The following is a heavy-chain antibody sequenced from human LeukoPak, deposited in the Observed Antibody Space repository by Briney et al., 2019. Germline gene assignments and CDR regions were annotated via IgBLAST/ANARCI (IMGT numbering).Heavy chain of an antibody. CDR3: ARSAYSSGWYWRAFDI. CDR1: RFTFSSYA. V-gene: IGHV3-64*01. D-gene: IGHD6-19*01. CDR2: ISSNGGST. Sequence: GGSLRLSCAASRFTFSSYAMHWVRQAPGKGLEYVSAISSNGGSTYYANSVKGRFTISRDNSKNTLYLQMGSLRAEDMAVYYCARSAYSSGWYWRAFDIWGQGTMVTVSS. J-gene: IGHJ3*02.